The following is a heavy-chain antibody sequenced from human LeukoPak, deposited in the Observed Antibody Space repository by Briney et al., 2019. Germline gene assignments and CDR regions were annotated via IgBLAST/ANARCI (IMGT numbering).Heavy chain of an antibody. CDR3: ARGGRIAAAMGKYNDY. J-gene: IGHJ4*02. Sequence: SETLSLTCTVSGGSISSGGYYWSWIRQHPGKGLEWIGYIYYSGSTYYNPSLKSRVTISVDTSKNQFSLKLSSVTAADTAVYYCARGGRIAAAMGKYNDYWGQGTLVTVSS. CDR1: GGSISSGGYY. V-gene: IGHV4-31*03. CDR2: IYYSGST. D-gene: IGHD6-13*01.